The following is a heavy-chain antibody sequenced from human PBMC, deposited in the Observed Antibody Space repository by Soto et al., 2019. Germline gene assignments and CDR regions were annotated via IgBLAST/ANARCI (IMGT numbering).Heavy chain of an antibody. CDR2: INPSGGST. V-gene: IGHV1-46*01. D-gene: IGHD3-22*01. Sequence: RASVKVSCKASGYTFTSYYMHWVRHAPGQGLEWMGIINPSGGSTSYAQKFQGRVTMTRDTSTSTVYMELISLRSEDTAVYYCARSLYNGDSSGYYFNYWGQGTLVTVSS. J-gene: IGHJ4*02. CDR3: ARSLYNGDSSGYYFNY. CDR1: GYTFTSYY.